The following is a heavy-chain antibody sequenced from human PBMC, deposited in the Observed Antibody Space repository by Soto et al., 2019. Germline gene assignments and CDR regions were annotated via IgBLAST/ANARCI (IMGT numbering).Heavy chain of an antibody. CDR1: GYTFTGYY. J-gene: IGHJ5*02. V-gene: IGHV1-2*02. CDR2: INPNSGGT. CDR3: AREDCSGGSCYNWFDP. Sequence: AASVKVSCKASGYTFTGYYMHWVRQAPGQGLEWMGWINPNSGGTNYAQKFQGRVTMTRDTSISTAYMELSRQRSDDTAVYYCAREDCSGGSCYNWFDPWGQGTLVTVSS. D-gene: IGHD2-15*01.